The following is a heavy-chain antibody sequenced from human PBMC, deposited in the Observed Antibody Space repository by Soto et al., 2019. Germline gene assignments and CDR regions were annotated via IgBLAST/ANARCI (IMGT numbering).Heavy chain of an antibody. J-gene: IGHJ6*03. CDR1: GYTFTSYD. V-gene: IGHV1-8*02. CDR3: ARGVLSAQYYYYYMDV. CDR2: MNPNSGNT. D-gene: IGHD3-16*01. Sequence: ASVKVSCKASGYTFTSYDINWVRQATGQGLEWMGWMNPNSGNTGYAQKFQGRVTMTRNTSISTTYMELSSLRSEDAAVYDCARGVLSAQYYYYYMDVWGKGTTVTVSS.